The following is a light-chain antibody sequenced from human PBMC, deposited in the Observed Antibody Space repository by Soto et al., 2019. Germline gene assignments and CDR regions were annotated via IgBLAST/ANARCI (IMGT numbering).Light chain of an antibody. Sequence: QSVLAQPPSASGSPGQSVTISCTGSGSDIGAYNFVSWYQQHPGKAPKLMIFGVTERPSGVPDRFSGPKSGNTASLTVSGLQADDEAVYYCYSYAGRNIWVFGGGTKLTVL. CDR1: GSDIGAYNF. CDR3: YSYAGRNIWV. J-gene: IGLJ3*02. V-gene: IGLV2-8*01. CDR2: GVT.